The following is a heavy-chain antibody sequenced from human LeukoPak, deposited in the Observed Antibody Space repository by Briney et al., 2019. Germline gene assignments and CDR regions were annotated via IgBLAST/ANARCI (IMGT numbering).Heavy chain of an antibody. V-gene: IGHV1-69*05. CDR1: GGTFSSYS. CDR2: INPKSGTT. CDR3: ARLTGGNYLDY. D-gene: IGHD3-16*01. J-gene: IGHJ4*02. Sequence: SVKVSCKASGGTFSSYSIVWVRQAPGQGLEWMGGINPKSGTTNYAQKFQGRVTITTDESTRTALVELSSLRSEDTALFFCARLTGGNYLDYWGQGTLVTVSS.